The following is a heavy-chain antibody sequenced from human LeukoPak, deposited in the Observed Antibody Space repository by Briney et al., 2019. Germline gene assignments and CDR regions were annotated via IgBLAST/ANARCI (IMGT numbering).Heavy chain of an antibody. V-gene: IGHV4-30-2*01. J-gene: IGHJ4*02. CDR1: GGSISSGGYY. CDR2: IYHSGST. CDR3: AREEAVGATNIFDY. Sequence: PSQTLSLTCTVSGGSISSGGYYWSWIRQPPGKGLEWIGHIYHSGSTYYNPSLKSRVTISVDRSKNQFSLKLSSVTAADTAVYYCAREEAVGATNIFDYWGQGTLVTVSS. D-gene: IGHD1-26*01.